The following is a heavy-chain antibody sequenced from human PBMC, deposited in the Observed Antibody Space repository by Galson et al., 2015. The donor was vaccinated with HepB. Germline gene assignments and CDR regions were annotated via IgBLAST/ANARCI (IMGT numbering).Heavy chain of an antibody. D-gene: IGHD2-21*02. CDR3: AVGYCSGNCNDFYNFFMDV. V-gene: IGHV1-8*01. J-gene: IGHJ6*03. Sequence: SVKVSCKASGYTFTKYDISWVRQATGQGLEWMGWMNPNSGNTGYAQKFRGRVTLTRDTSISTAYMELSSLRSEDTAVYYCAVGYCSGNCNDFYNFFMDVWGKGTTVTVSS. CDR1: GYTFTKYD. CDR2: MNPNSGNT.